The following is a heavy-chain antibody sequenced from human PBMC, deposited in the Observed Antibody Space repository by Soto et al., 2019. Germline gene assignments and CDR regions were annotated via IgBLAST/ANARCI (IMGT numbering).Heavy chain of an antibody. CDR2: IYWNDEK. V-gene: IGHV2-5*01. J-gene: IGHJ4*02. CDR3: ARQIREATQDY. Sequence: QITLKESGPTLVKPTQTLTLTCTFSGFSLSTSGVGVGWIRQPPGKALEWLALIYWNDEKRYSPFLMNRLTITQDTSRNQVGLIMTNMEPVDTATYYCARQIREATQDYWGQGTLVTVSS. CDR1: GFSLSTSGVG. D-gene: IGHD5-12*01.